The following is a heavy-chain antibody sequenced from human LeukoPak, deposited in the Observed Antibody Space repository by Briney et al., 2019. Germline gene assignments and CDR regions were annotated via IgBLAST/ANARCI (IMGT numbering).Heavy chain of an antibody. Sequence: GGSLRLSCAASGFTFSSYSMNWVRQAPGKGLEWVSSISSSSSYIYYADSVKGRFTISRDNAKNSLYLQMNSLRAEDTAVYYCARDQGDYGDLEYWGQGALVTVSS. V-gene: IGHV3-21*01. J-gene: IGHJ4*02. CDR2: ISSSSSYI. CDR3: ARDQGDYGDLEY. CDR1: GFTFSSYS. D-gene: IGHD4-17*01.